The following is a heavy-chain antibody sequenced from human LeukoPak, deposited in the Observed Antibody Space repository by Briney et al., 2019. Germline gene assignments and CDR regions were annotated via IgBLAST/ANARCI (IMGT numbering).Heavy chain of an antibody. CDR2: IWYDGSNK. J-gene: IGHJ4*02. V-gene: IGHV3-33*01. CDR3: ASSWYRNYFDY. CDR1: GFTFSSYG. D-gene: IGHD6-13*01. Sequence: PGGSLRLSCAASGFTFSSYGMHWVRQAPGKGLEWVAVIWYDGSNKYYADSVKGRFTISGDNSKNTPYLQMNSLRAEDTAVYYCASSWYRNYFDYWGQGTLVTVSS.